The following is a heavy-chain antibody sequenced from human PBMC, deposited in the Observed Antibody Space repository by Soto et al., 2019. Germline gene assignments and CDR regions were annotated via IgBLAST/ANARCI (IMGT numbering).Heavy chain of an antibody. CDR2: IYHSGST. D-gene: IGHD6-25*01. CDR1: SGSISSSNW. CDR3: ARDAGGDDDAFDI. Sequence: PSETLSLTCAVSSGSISSSNWWSWVRQPPGKGLEWIGEIYHSGSTNYNPSLKSRVTISVDKSKNQFSLKLSSVTAADTAVYYCARDAGGDDDAFDIWGQGTMVTVSS. V-gene: IGHV4-4*02. J-gene: IGHJ3*02.